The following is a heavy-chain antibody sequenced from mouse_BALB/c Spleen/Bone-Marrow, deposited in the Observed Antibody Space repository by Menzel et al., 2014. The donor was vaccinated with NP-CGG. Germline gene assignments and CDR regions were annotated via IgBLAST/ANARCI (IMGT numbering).Heavy chain of an antibody. D-gene: IGHD2-3*01. CDR1: GYTFTSYY. V-gene: IGHV1S81*02. CDR3: TRGGWLAMDY. J-gene: IGHJ4*01. CDR2: INPSNGGT. Sequence: VQLVESGAELVKPGASVKLSCKASGYTFTSYYMYWVKRRPGQGLEWIGGINPSNGGTNFNEKFKSKATLTVDKSSSTAYMQLSSLTSEDSAVYYCTRGGWLAMDYWGQGTSVTVSS.